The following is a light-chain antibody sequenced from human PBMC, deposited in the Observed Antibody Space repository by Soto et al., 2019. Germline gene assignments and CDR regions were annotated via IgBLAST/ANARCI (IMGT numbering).Light chain of an antibody. Sequence: QFPSPLFLSLGDRDTITFRVSQGISNYLAWYQQKPGKVPKLLIYAASTLQSGVPSRFSGSGSGTDFTLTISSLQPEDVATYYCQKYNSAPRTFGQGTKVDIK. V-gene: IGKV1-27*01. CDR2: AAS. CDR1: QGISNY. CDR3: QKYNSAPRT. J-gene: IGKJ1*01.